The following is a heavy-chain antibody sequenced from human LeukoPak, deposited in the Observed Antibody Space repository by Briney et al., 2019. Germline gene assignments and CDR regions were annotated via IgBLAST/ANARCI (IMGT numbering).Heavy chain of an antibody. CDR3: ARGHYCTNGVCNRYGMDV. D-gene: IGHD2-8*01. J-gene: IGHJ6*02. CDR2: IYYSGST. V-gene: IGHV4-31*03. Sequence: PSETLSLTCTVSGGSISSGGYYWSWIRQHPGKGLEWIGYIYYSGSTYYNPSLKSRVTISVDTSKNQFSLKLSSVTAADTAVYYCARGHYCTNGVCNRYGMDVWGQGTTVTVSS. CDR1: GGSISSGGYY.